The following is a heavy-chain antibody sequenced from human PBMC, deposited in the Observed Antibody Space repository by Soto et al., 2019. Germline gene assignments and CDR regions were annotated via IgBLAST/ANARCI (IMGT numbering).Heavy chain of an antibody. CDR2: MYNTGST. Sequence: SETLSLTCAVSGGSISRYYWSWIRQPPGKGLEWIGYMYNTGSTVYNPSFKSRVTISVDTSKNQFSLKLNSVTAADTAVYYCARDLWGYCGTDCYPLDVWGQGTTVTVSS. CDR1: GGSISRYY. J-gene: IGHJ6*02. CDR3: ARDLWGYCGTDCYPLDV. V-gene: IGHV4-59*01. D-gene: IGHD2-21*02.